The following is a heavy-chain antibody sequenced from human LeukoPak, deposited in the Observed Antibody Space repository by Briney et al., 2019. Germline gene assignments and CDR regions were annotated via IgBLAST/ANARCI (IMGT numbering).Heavy chain of an antibody. D-gene: IGHD1-1*01. J-gene: IGHJ5*02. CDR2: IIPIFGTA. CDR1: RGTFSSYV. CDR3: ARDPRDWMNWFDP. Sequence: SVKVSCKASRGTFSSYVISWVRQAPGQGLEWMGGIIPIFGTANYAQKFQGRVTITADESTSTAYMELSSLRSEDTAVYYCARDPRDWMNWFDPWGQGTLVTVSS. V-gene: IGHV1-69*01.